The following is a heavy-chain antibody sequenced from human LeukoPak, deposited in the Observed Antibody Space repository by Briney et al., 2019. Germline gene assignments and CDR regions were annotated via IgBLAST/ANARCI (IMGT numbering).Heavy chain of an antibody. V-gene: IGHV3-21*05. D-gene: IGHD3-22*01. CDR2: ISSSSSYI. J-gene: IGHJ4*02. CDR1: GFTFSSYS. Sequence: PGGSLRLSCAASGFTFSSYSMNWVRQAPGKGLEWVSYISSSSSYIYYADSVKGRFTISRDNAKNSLYLQMNSLRAEDTAVYYCARAVYYDSSGPGGFDYWGQGTLVTVSS. CDR3: ARAVYYDSSGPGGFDY.